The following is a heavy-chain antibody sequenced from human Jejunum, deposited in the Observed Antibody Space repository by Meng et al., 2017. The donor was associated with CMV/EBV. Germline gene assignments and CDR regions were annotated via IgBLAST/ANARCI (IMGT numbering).Heavy chain of an antibody. CDR2: VYHTGET. CDR3: ARGLGDGIDV. V-gene: IGHV4-59*01. Sequence: LTWTVAGGSINARYVMWIRQSPGKGLEWIANVYHTGETNFNASLKSRLSSSVDMSGNHFSLTLTSVTAADTALYFCARGLGDGIDVWGQGTMVTVSS. D-gene: IGHD3-3*01. J-gene: IGHJ6*02. CDR1: GGSINARY.